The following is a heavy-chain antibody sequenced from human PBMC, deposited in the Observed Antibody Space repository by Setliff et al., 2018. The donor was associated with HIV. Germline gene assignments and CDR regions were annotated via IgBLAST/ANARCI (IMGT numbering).Heavy chain of an antibody. CDR2: IHRSGST. V-gene: IGHV4-34*01. J-gene: IGHJ4*02. CDR1: GGSSSGDY. Sequence: SETLSLTCGVYGGSSSGDYWSWIRQPPGKGLEWIGEIHRSGSTKYNPSLQSRVTILVDTSNKQLSLNLGSVTAADTAVYFCARHGGHSFDSWGQGTLVTVS. D-gene: IGHD2-15*01. CDR3: ARHGGHSFDS.